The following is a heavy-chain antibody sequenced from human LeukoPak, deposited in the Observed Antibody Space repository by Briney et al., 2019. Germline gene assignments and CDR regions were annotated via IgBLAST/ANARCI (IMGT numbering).Heavy chain of an antibody. D-gene: IGHD3-3*01. CDR1: GFTVSSNY. V-gene: IGHV3-53*01. CDR3: ARDTPSGYDITISGVVPPHYGMDV. J-gene: IGHJ6*02. Sequence: GGSLRLSCAASGFTVSSNYMSWVRQAPGKGLEWVSVIYSGGSTYYADSVKGRFTISRDNSKNTLYLQMNSLRAEDTAVYYCARDTPSGYDITISGVVPPHYGMDVWGQGTTVTVSS. CDR2: IYSGGST.